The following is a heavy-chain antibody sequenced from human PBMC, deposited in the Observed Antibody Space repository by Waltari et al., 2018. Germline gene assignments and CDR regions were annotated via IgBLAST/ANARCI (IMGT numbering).Heavy chain of an antibody. V-gene: IGHV4-34*01. Sequence: QVQLQQWGAGLLKPSETLSLTCAVYGGSFSGYYWSWIRQPPGKGLEWIGEINHSGRPNSNPSLKSRVTISVDTSKNQFSLKLSSVTAADTAVYYCARAHPHSDYDFWSGNYYYYGMDVWGQGTTVTVSS. CDR3: ARAHPHSDYDFWSGNYYYYGMDV. J-gene: IGHJ6*02. D-gene: IGHD3-3*01. CDR2: INHSGRP. CDR1: GGSFSGYY.